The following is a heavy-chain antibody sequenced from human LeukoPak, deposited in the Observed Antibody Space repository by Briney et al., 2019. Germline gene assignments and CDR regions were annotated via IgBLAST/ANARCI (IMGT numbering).Heavy chain of an antibody. D-gene: IGHD5-18*01. V-gene: IGHV4-34*01. Sequence: PSETLSLTCTVSGGSISSYYWSWIRQPPGKGLEWIGEINHSGSTNYNPSLKSRVTISVDTSKNQFSLKLSSVTAADTAVYYCAREGGGYSYGEPWGQGTLVTVSS. CDR1: GGSISSYY. CDR2: INHSGST. J-gene: IGHJ5*02. CDR3: AREGGGYSYGEP.